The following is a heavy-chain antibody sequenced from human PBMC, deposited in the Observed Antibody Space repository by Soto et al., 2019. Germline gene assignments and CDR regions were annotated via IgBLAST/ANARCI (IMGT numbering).Heavy chain of an antibody. Sequence: EVQLVESGGGLIQPGGSLRLSCAVSGFSVSSTYMSWVRQAPWKGLEWVSVMYSGGSAYYADSVKGRFSISRENSKNTLSLQMNSLRAEDTAVYYCARVMMVRGVVFEYWGRGTLVTVSS. CDR2: MYSGGSA. V-gene: IGHV3-53*01. CDR3: ARVMMVRGVVFEY. J-gene: IGHJ4*02. D-gene: IGHD3-10*01. CDR1: GFSVSSTY.